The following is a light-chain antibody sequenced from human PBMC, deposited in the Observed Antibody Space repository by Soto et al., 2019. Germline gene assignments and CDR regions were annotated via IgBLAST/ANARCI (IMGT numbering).Light chain of an antibody. CDR1: QSVNTRY. CDR2: GAS. Sequence: IVLTQSPGTLSLSPGERATISCRASQSVNTRYFAWYQHKPGQAPRLLIYGASSRAVGIPDMFSGGGSGTYFALTISSLEPEDFAVYYCQQFGNSVYTFGPATKLEIK. V-gene: IGKV3-20*01. CDR3: QQFGNSVYT. J-gene: IGKJ2*01.